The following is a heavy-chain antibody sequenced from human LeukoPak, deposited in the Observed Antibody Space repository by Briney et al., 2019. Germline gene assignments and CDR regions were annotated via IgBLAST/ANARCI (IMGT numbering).Heavy chain of an antibody. J-gene: IGHJ3*02. CDR1: GFTVSSNY. CDR2: IYSGGST. V-gene: IGHV3-66*02. D-gene: IGHD6-13*01. Sequence: GGSLRLACAASGFTVSSNYMSWVRQAPGKGLEWVSVIYSGGSTYYADSVKGRFTISRDNSKNTLYLQMNSLRAEDTAVYYCARTAAGAFDIWGQGTMVTVSS. CDR3: ARTAAGAFDI.